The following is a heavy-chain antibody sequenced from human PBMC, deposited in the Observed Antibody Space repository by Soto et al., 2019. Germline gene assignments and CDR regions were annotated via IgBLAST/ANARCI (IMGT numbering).Heavy chain of an antibody. D-gene: IGHD2-15*01. J-gene: IGHJ6*03. Sequence: ASVMVSCKASGYTFTSYDINWVRQATGQGLEWMGWMNPNSGNTGYAQKFQGGVTMTRNTSISTAYMELSSLRSEDTAVYYCVLTTVGGGYYYYMDVWGKGTTVTVSS. CDR3: VLTTVGGGYYYYMDV. CDR2: MNPNSGNT. V-gene: IGHV1-8*01. CDR1: GYTFTSYD.